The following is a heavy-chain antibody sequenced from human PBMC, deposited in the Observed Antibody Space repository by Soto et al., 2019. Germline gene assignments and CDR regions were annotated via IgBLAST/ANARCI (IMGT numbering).Heavy chain of an antibody. D-gene: IGHD1-26*01. CDR2: FFTSGTP. CDR1: GDSISNYY. Sequence: PSETLSLTCSVSGDSISNYYWNWIRQPAGKELEWIGRFFTSGTPNYNPSLKSRVTMSVDPSRNQFSLKLTSMTAADTAVYYCARDQGIGGGPYYYDGLDVWRQGTMVT. V-gene: IGHV4-4*07. CDR3: ARDQGIGGGPYYYDGLDV. J-gene: IGHJ6*02.